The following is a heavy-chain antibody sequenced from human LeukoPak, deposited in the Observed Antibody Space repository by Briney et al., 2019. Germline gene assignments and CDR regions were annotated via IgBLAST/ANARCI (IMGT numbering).Heavy chain of an antibody. Sequence: GGSLSLFCAASGPTFSIYAMRWVRQAPWRGLECVSGISGSGGRIHYRDSVKGRFTISRDNTKNTLYLQMNILRTEDTAIYYCANDLGRWSTYYYYVDVWGKGTTVTVSS. CDR2: ISGSGGRI. J-gene: IGHJ6*03. V-gene: IGHV3-23*01. CDR3: ANDLGRWSTYYYYVDV. CDR1: GPTFSIYA. D-gene: IGHD5-24*01.